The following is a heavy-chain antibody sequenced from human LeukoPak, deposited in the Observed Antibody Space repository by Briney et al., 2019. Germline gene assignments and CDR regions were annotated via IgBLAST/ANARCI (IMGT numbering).Heavy chain of an antibody. CDR2: ISSSSSDT. CDR1: GFTFTDWY. V-gene: IGHV3-11*06. CDR3: VKSAGRNGGN. J-gene: IGHJ4*02. Sequence: PGGSLRLSCAASGFTFTDWYMSWIRQAPGQGLQWLSYISSSSSDTSYADSVRGRFTISRDNAKKSVYLQMNSLRGEDTAIYYCVKSAGRNGGNWGQGTLVTVSS. D-gene: IGHD1-26*01.